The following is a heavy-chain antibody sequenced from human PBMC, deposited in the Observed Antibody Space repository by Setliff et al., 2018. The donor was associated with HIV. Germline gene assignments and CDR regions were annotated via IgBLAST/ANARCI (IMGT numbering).Heavy chain of an antibody. CDR3: ARDGGDTAMVSYYYYYYMDV. Sequence: ASVKVSCKASGYTFTSYAMHWVRQAPGQRLEWMGWINAGNGNTKYSQKFQGRVTITGDTSASTAYMELSSLRSEDTAVYYCARDGGDTAMVSYYYYYYMDVWGKGTTVTVSS. CDR1: GYTFTSYA. CDR2: INAGNGNT. D-gene: IGHD5-18*01. J-gene: IGHJ6*03. V-gene: IGHV1-3*01.